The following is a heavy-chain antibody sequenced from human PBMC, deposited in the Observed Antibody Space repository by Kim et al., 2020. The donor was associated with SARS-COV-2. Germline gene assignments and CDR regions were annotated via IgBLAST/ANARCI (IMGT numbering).Heavy chain of an antibody. CDR3: ARVSGCSGGSCYRLGDY. D-gene: IGHD2-15*01. CDR2: ISYDGSNK. Sequence: GGSLRLSCAASGFTFSSHAMHWVRQAPGKGLEWVAVISYDGSNKYYADSVKGRFTISRDKSKNTLYLQMNSLRAEDTAVYYCARVSGCSGGSCYRLGDYWGQGTLVTVSS. V-gene: IGHV3-30*04. J-gene: IGHJ4*02. CDR1: GFTFSSHA.